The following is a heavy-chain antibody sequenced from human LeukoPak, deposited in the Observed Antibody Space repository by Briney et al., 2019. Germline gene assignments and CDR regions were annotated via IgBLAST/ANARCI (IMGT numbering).Heavy chain of an antibody. Sequence: ASVKVSCKASGYSFTGYYMHWVRQAPGQGLEWMGWINPNSGGTNYAQKFQGRVTMTRDTSISTAYMELSSLRSEDTAVYYCARGIITYYYDSSGYYPTANWFDPWGQGTLVTVSS. CDR3: ARGIITYYYDSSGYYPTANWFDP. V-gene: IGHV1-2*02. CDR2: INPNSGGT. D-gene: IGHD3-22*01. CDR1: GYSFTGYY. J-gene: IGHJ5*02.